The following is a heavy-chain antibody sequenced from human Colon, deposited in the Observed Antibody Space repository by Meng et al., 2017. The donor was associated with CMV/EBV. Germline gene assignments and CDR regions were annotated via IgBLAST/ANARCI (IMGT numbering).Heavy chain of an antibody. Sequence: ESLKISCTVSGGSIGTYYWGWIRQSPGKGLEWIGFIYYSGHTNYNPSLKSRVTISLDTPNNQFSLKLTSVTAGDTAFYYCARGLNGGFDSTGYFFGFDSWGQGTLVTVSS. CDR2: IYYSGHT. J-gene: IGHJ4*02. D-gene: IGHD3-22*01. CDR1: GGSIGTYY. V-gene: IGHV4-59*01. CDR3: ARGLNGGFDSTGYFFGFDS.